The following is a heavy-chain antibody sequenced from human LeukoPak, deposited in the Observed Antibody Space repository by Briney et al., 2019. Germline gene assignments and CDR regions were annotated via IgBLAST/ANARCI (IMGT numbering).Heavy chain of an antibody. V-gene: IGHV3-30*07. D-gene: IGHD4/OR15-4a*01. CDR2: ISYDGSNK. J-gene: IGHJ6*02. CDR3: ASEPMVPYGMDV. Sequence: PGGSLRLSCAASGFTFSSYAMHWVRQAPGKGLEWVAVISYDGSNKYYADSVKGRFTISRDNAKNSLYLQMNSLRAEDTAVYYCASEPMVPYGMDVWGQGTTVTVSS. CDR1: GFTFSSYA.